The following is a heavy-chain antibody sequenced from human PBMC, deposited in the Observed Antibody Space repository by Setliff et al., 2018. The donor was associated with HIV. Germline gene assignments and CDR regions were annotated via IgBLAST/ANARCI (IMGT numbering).Heavy chain of an antibody. Sequence: GASVKVSCKASGFTFTEYYIHWVRQAPGQGLEWMGWVSPNSGGTNYAQKFQGRVTMTRDTSISTAYMELSRLRSDDTAVYYCTRDEVIEVAGDFDNWGQGTLVTVSS. CDR3: TRDEVIEVAGDFDN. CDR2: VSPNSGGT. V-gene: IGHV1-2*02. CDR1: GFTFTEYY. D-gene: IGHD6-19*01. J-gene: IGHJ4*02.